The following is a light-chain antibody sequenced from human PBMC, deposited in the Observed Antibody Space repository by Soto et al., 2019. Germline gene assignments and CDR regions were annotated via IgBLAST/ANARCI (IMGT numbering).Light chain of an antibody. V-gene: IGKV1-27*01. CDR3: QKYSIVPV. J-gene: IGKJ3*01. CDR2: AAS. Sequence: DIQMTQSPTSLSASVGDRVTITCRASQGIRNFVAWYQQKPGKAPKLLIYAASTLQSGVPSRFSGSGSGTDCTLTINSLQPEDVATYSCQKYSIVPVFGPGTKVEIK. CDR1: QGIRNF.